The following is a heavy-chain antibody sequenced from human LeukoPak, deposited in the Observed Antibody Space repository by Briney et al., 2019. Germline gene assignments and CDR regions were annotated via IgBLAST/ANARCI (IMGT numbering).Heavy chain of an antibody. Sequence: ASETLSLTCAVYGGSFSGYYWSWLRQPPGKGLEWIGEINHSGNTNYNPSLKSRVTISVDTSKNQFSLKLSSVTSADAAVYYCARVRSDYWGQGTLVTVSS. CDR2: INHSGNT. CDR3: ARVRSDY. V-gene: IGHV4-34*01. CDR1: GGSFSGYY. J-gene: IGHJ4*02.